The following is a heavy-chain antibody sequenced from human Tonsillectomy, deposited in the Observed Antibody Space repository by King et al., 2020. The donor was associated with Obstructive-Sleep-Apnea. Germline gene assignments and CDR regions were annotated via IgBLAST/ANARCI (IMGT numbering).Heavy chain of an antibody. V-gene: IGHV4-59*08. CDR1: GGSISSYY. D-gene: IGHD5-18*01. Sequence: QLQESGPGLVKPSEILSLTCTVSGGSISSYYWIWILQPPGNRLEWSGYIDYCGGTNYNPPLKSRVTTSVDQSTNQFSLKLSPVTAADTAVYYCARYSYGYPFDYWGQGTLVTVSS. J-gene: IGHJ4*02. CDR3: ARYSYGYPFDY. CDR2: IDYCGGT.